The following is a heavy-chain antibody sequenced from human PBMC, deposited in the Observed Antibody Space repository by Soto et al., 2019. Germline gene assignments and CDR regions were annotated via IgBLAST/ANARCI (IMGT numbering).Heavy chain of an antibody. CDR2: IYHSGST. CDR1: GGSISSSNW. Sequence: SLTCAVSGGSISSSNWWSWVRQPPGKGLEWIGEIYHSGSTNYNPSLKSRVTISVDKSKNQFSLKLSSVTAADTAVYYCARDCMVRGVPRDYWGQGTXVTVSS. CDR3: ARDCMVRGVPRDY. V-gene: IGHV4-4*02. D-gene: IGHD3-10*01. J-gene: IGHJ4*02.